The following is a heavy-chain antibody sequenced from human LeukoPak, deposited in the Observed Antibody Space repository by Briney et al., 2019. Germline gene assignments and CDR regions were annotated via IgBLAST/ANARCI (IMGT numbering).Heavy chain of an antibody. CDR3: AREYYDSSGRKHAFEN. D-gene: IGHD3-22*01. J-gene: IGHJ3*02. CDR2: IDPDSGGT. Sequence: ASVKVSCKASGYTFADYYLHWVRQAPGQGLEWMGCIDPDSGGTNYAQKFQGRVTMTRDTSISTAYMELSGLRSDDTAVYYCAREYYDSSGRKHAFENWGQGTMVTVSS. V-gene: IGHV1-2*02. CDR1: GYTFADYY.